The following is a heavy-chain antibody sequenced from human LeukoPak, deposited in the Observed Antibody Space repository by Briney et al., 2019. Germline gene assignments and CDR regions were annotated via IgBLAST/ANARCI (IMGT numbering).Heavy chain of an antibody. D-gene: IGHD2-15*01. CDR2: IYSGGST. J-gene: IGHJ4*02. Sequence: GGSLRLSCAASGFTVSSNYMSWVRQAPGKGLEWVSVIYSGGSTYYADSVKGRFTTSRDNSKNTLYLQMNSLRAEDTAVYYCAREARGYAIDYWGQGTLVTVSS. CDR3: AREARGYAIDY. V-gene: IGHV3-66*01. CDR1: GFTVSSNY.